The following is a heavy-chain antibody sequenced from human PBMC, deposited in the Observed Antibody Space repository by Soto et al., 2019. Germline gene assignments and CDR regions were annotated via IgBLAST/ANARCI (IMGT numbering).Heavy chain of an antibody. Sequence: HPGGSLRLSCAASGFTFSSYSMNWVRQAPGKGLEWVSYISSSSSTIYYADSVKGRFTISRDNAKNSLYLQMNSLRAEDTAVYYCARMSGGDPTPSDFDYWGQGTLVTVSS. V-gene: IGHV3-48*01. J-gene: IGHJ4*02. CDR2: ISSSSSTI. CDR3: ARMSGGDPTPSDFDY. D-gene: IGHD2-21*02. CDR1: GFTFSSYS.